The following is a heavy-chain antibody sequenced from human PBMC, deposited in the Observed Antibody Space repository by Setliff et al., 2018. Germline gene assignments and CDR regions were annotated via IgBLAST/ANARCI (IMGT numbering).Heavy chain of an antibody. J-gene: IGHJ4*02. CDR1: AFIFSSYW. CDR3: ARPGRSNYWDSFDY. CDR2: MNEDGRVI. D-gene: IGHD3-10*01. Sequence: GSLRLSCEASAFIFSSYWMTWVRQAPGKGLEWVATMNEDGRVIHYVDSVKGRFTISRDNAKNSLYLQMNSLRADDTAVYYCARPGRSNYWDSFDYWGQGTLVTVS. V-gene: IGHV3-7*01.